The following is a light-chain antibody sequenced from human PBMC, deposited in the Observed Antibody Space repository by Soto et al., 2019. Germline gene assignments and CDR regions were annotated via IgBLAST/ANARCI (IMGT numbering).Light chain of an antibody. J-gene: IGKJ4*01. CDR1: QSISNY. CDR3: QQTFSAPLT. Sequence: DIQLTQSPSSLSASVGDRVTITCRASQSISNYLNWYQQKPGKAPNLLIYAASSLQSGVPLRFSGSESGIDFTLTITSLQIEDFATYYCQQTFSAPLTFGGGTKVEIK. V-gene: IGKV1-39*01. CDR2: AAS.